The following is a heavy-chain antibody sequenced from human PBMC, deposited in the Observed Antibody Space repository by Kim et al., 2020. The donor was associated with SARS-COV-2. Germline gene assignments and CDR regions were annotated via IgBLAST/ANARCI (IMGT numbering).Heavy chain of an antibody. Sequence: GGSLRLSCVSSGFTFSIYEMSWVRQTPGKGLEWLSFISGNGDWIWHADSVKGRFTMSRDNARNSVHLQMYSLRVEDTGIYYCARGLLDTPTLNVDGFDI. D-gene: IGHD5-18*01. CDR2: ISGNGDWI. J-gene: IGHJ3*02. CDR3: ARGLLDTPTLNVDGFDI. V-gene: IGHV3-48*03. CDR1: GFTFSIYE.